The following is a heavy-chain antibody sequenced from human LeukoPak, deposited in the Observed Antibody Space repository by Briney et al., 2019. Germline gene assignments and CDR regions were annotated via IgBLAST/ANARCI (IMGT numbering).Heavy chain of an antibody. CDR3: ARIVVPAARGGWFDP. V-gene: IGHV4-4*07. J-gene: IGHJ5*02. CDR2: IYSSGSH. CDR1: RGSINSYY. Sequence: SETLSLTCTVSRGSINSYYWNWIRQPAGKGLEWIGRIYSSGSHTYNPSLKSRVAMSVETSKNQFSLKLSSVTAADTAVYYCARIVVPAARGGWFDPWGQGTLVTVSS. D-gene: IGHD2-2*01.